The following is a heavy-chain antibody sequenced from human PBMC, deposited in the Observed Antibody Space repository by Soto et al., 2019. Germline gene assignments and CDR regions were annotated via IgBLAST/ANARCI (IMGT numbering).Heavy chain of an antibody. V-gene: IGHV4-30-4*02. J-gene: IGHJ6*02. D-gene: IGHD2-2*02. CDR1: GGSISSGDYY. CDR3: ASGGGVEWGCSSNSCYIADYYYGMDV. Sequence: SETLSLTCTVSGGSISSGDYYWSWIRQPPGKGLEGIGYIYYSGSTYYNPSLKSRVTISVDTSKNQFSLKLSSVTAADTAVYYCASGGGVEWGCSSNSCYIADYYYGMDVWGQGTTVTVSS. CDR2: IYYSGST.